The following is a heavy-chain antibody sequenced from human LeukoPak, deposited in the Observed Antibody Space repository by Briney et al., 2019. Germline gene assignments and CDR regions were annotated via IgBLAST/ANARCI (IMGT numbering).Heavy chain of an antibody. CDR2: IYSGGST. V-gene: IGHV3-53*01. CDR1: GFTVSSNY. J-gene: IGHJ4*02. Sequence: GGSLRLSCAASGFTVSSNYMSWVRQAPGKGLEWVSVIYSGGSTYYADSVKGRFTISRDNSKNTLYLQMNSLRAEDTAVYYCARVTVVIATEEFDYWGQGTLVTVSS. CDR3: ARVTVVIATEEFDY. D-gene: IGHD2-21*01.